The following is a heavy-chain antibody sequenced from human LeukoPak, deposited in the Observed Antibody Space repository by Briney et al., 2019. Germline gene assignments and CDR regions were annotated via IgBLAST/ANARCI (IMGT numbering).Heavy chain of an antibody. V-gene: IGHV4-59*01. Sequence: SETLSLTCTVSGGSISSYYWTWIRQPPGKGLEWIGYIYHTGNIKYNPSLNSRVTISIDTSKNQFPLKLSSVTAADTAVYYCARFGSGWWYNDYWGQGTLVTVSS. CDR1: GGSISSYY. CDR3: ARFGSGWWYNDY. D-gene: IGHD6-19*01. J-gene: IGHJ4*02. CDR2: IYHTGNI.